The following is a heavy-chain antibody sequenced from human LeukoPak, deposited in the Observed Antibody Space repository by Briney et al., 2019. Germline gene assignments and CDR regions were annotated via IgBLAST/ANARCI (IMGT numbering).Heavy chain of an antibody. Sequence: GGSLRLSCAASGFTLSSYAMTWVRQAPGKGLEWVSLISASGGSTYYADSVKGRFTISRDNSKNTLYLQMNSLRAEDTALYYCAKDIQGANWGQGTLVTVSS. D-gene: IGHD5-18*01. V-gene: IGHV3-23*01. CDR2: ISASGGST. CDR1: GFTLSSYA. CDR3: AKDIQGAN. J-gene: IGHJ4*02.